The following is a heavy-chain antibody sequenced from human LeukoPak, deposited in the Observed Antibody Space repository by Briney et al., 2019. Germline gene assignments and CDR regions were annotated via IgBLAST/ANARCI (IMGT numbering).Heavy chain of an antibody. CDR2: IRYDGSNK. J-gene: IGHJ4*02. CDR1: GFTFSSYG. V-gene: IGHV3-30*02. CDR3: STQGSSDY. D-gene: IGHD1-1*01. Sequence: GGSLRLSCAASGFTFSSYGMHWVRQAPGKGLEWVAFIRYDGSNKYYADSVKGRFTISRDNSKNTLYLQMNSLRAEDTAVYYCSTQGSSDYWGQGTLVAVSS.